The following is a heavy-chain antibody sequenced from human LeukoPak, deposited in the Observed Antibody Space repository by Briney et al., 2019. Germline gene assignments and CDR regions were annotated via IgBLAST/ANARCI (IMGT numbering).Heavy chain of an antibody. Sequence: AGGSLRLSCAASGFTFSSYWMHWVRQAPGKGLVWVSRINGEGSSTAYADSVKGRFTISRDNAKNTLYLQMNSRRAEDTAVYYCARDSSWYFNYFDYWGQGTLVTVSS. J-gene: IGHJ4*02. CDR3: ARDSSWYFNYFDY. CDR1: GFTFSSYW. D-gene: IGHD6-13*01. CDR2: INGEGSST. V-gene: IGHV3-74*01.